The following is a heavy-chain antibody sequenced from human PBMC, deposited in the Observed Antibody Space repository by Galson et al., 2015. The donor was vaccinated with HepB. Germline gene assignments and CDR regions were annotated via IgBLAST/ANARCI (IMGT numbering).Heavy chain of an antibody. V-gene: IGHV3-30*04. CDR2: ILHDGSIK. J-gene: IGHJ6*02. Sequence: SLRLSCAASGSPFNTYALHWLRQAPGKGLEWVAGILHDGSIKYNMDSGKGRFTISRDNSKDSVYLQLDYLRVEDTAVYYCAGGWDRGGYTRLGNYYYGKDVWGQGTAVTVSS. D-gene: IGHD6-13*01. CDR3: AGGWDRGGYTRLGNYYYGKDV. CDR1: GSPFNTYA.